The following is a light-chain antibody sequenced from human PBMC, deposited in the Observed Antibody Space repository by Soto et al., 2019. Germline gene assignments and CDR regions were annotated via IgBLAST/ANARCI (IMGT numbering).Light chain of an antibody. CDR1: ETVATN. CDR3: QQYFGWPAMT. Sequence: VMTQSPATLSVSPGERATLSCWASETVATNLAWYQQNPGQAPRLLISGASTKAAGISVQFRGRASGTEFTLRVSSRRSEDSAIYYCQQYFGWPAMTFGEGTKVEI. CDR2: GAS. J-gene: IGKJ4*02. V-gene: IGKV3-15*01.